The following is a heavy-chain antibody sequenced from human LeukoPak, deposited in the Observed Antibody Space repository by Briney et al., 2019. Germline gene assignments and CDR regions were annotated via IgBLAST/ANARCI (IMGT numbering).Heavy chain of an antibody. CDR3: TTALVTYYYGSGSYLHYYFDY. CDR2: IKSKTDGGTT. V-gene: IGHV3-15*01. D-gene: IGHD3-10*01. J-gene: IGHJ4*02. CDR1: GFTFSNAW. Sequence: GGSLRLSCAASGFTFSNAWMSWVRQAPGKGLEWVGRIKSKTDGGTTDYAAPVKGRFTISRVDSKNTLYLQMNSLKTEDTAVYYCTTALVTYYYGSGSYLHYYFDYWGQGTLVTVSS.